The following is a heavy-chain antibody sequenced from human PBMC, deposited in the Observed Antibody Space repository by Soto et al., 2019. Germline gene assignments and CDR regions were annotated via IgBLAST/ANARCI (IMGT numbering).Heavy chain of an antibody. D-gene: IGHD3-10*01. CDR2: INPNSGGT. CDR1: GYTFTGYY. J-gene: IGHJ4*02. CDR3: ARAPRRGLLWPVDY. V-gene: IGHV1-2*04. Sequence: ASVKVSCKASGYTFTGYYMHWVRQAPGQGLEWMGWINPNSGGTNYAQKFQGWVTMTRDTSTSTAYMELSRLRSDDTAVYYCARAPRRGLLWPVDYWGQGTLVTVSS.